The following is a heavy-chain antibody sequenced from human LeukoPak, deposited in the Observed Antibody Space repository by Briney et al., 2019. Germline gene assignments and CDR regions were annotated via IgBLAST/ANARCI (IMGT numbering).Heavy chain of an antibody. Sequence: GGSLRLXCAASGFTFSRYSMNWVRQAPGKELEWVSSISSGGIYIYYADSVKGRFTISRDNAKNSLYLRMNSLRAEDTAVYYCASLEYYDILTGDNWFDPWGQGTLVTVSS. D-gene: IGHD3-9*01. V-gene: IGHV3-21*01. CDR1: GFTFSRYS. CDR2: ISSGGIYI. J-gene: IGHJ5*02. CDR3: ASLEYYDILTGDNWFDP.